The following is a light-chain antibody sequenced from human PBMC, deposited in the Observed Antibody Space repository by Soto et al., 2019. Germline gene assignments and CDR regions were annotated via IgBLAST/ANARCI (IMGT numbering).Light chain of an antibody. CDR1: QSISNW. CDR3: QQVSGYPLN. Sequence: DIQMTQSPSTLSASVGDRVTITYRASQSISNWLAWYQQKPGKAPKLLIYDASSLESGVPSRFSGSGSGTEFTLTISSLQPDDFATYYCQQVSGYPLNFGGGTKVDIK. CDR2: DAS. V-gene: IGKV1-5*01. J-gene: IGKJ4*01.